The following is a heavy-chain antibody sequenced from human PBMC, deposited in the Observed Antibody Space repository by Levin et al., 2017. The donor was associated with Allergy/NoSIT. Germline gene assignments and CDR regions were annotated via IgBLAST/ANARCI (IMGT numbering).Heavy chain of an antibody. D-gene: IGHD6-13*01. CDR1: GFTFSSYG. V-gene: IGHV3-23*01. J-gene: IGHJ4*02. CDR3: ATSVGAAGRGNY. Sequence: PGGSLRLSCAASGFTFSSYGMSWVRQAPGKGLEWVSSITNSGDVTFYVDSVKGRFTISRDNSKNTLYLQMNSLRAEDTAIYYCATSVGAAGRGNYWGQGTLVTVSS. CDR2: ITNSGDVT.